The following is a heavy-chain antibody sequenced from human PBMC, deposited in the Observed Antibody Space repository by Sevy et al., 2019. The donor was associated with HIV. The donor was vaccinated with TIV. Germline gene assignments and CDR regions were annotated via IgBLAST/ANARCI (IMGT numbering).Heavy chain of an antibody. Sequence: SETLSLTCAVYGGTFSGYYWSWISQPPGKGLEWIGEINHSGSTNYNPSLKSRVTISVDTSKNQFSLKLSSVTAADTAVYYCARGNFVEMATIGGPSYYYYGMDVWGQGTTVTVSS. CDR3: ARGNFVEMATIGGPSYYYYGMDV. J-gene: IGHJ6*02. D-gene: IGHD5-12*01. CDR1: GGTFSGYY. V-gene: IGHV4-34*01. CDR2: INHSGST.